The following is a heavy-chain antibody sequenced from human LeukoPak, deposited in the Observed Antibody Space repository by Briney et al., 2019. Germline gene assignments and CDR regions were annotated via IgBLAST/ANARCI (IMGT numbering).Heavy chain of an antibody. J-gene: IGHJ4*02. CDR2: INHSGST. D-gene: IGHD3-3*01. CDR1: GGSFSGYY. Sequence: KPSETLSLTCAVYGGSFSGYYWSWFRKPPGKGREWMGEINHSGSTNYNPSLKSRLTISVDTSKNQFSLKLSSVTAADTAVYYCARAAVSDDFWSGYYTETFDYWGQGTLVTVSS. CDR3: ARAAVSDDFWSGYYTETFDY. V-gene: IGHV4-34*01.